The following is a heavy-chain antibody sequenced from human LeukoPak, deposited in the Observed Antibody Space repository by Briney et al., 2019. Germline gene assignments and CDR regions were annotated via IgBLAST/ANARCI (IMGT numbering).Heavy chain of an antibody. V-gene: IGHV3-43*02. D-gene: IGHD3-22*01. J-gene: IGHJ6*02. Sequence: GGSLRLSCAASGFTFDDYAMHWVRQAPGKGLEWVSLISGDGGSTYYADSVKGRFTISRDNSKNSLYLQMNSLRTEDTALYYCAKDITPYYYDSSGYYPPFYGMDVWGQGTTVTVSS. CDR2: ISGDGGST. CDR3: AKDITPYYYDSSGYYPPFYGMDV. CDR1: GFTFDDYA.